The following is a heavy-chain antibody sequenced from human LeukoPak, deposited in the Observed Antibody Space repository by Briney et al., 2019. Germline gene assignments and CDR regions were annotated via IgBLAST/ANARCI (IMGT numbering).Heavy chain of an antibody. J-gene: IGHJ4*02. V-gene: IGHV4-31*03. CDR3: ARGYSSSWFDY. CDR1: GGSISSGGYY. CDR2: IYYSGST. D-gene: IGHD6-13*01. Sequence: SETLSLTCTVSGGSISSGGYYWSWIRQHPGKGLEWIGYIYYSGSTYYNPSLKSRVTISVDTSKNQFSLKLSPVTAADTAVYYCARGYSSSWFDYWGQGTLVTVSS.